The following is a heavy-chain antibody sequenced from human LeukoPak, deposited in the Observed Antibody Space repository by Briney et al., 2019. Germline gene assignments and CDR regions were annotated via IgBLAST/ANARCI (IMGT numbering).Heavy chain of an antibody. D-gene: IGHD3-10*01. V-gene: IGHV4-59*08. J-gene: IGHJ4*02. Sequence: SETLSLTCTVSGGSISTYYWSWIRQPPGKGLEWIGYVSYSGNTNYNPSLKSRVTISVDTSKNQFSLKLSSVTAADTAVYYCARRVSYGSESYSFDYWGQGTLVTVSS. CDR1: GGSISTYY. CDR3: ARRVSYGSESYSFDY. CDR2: VSYSGNT.